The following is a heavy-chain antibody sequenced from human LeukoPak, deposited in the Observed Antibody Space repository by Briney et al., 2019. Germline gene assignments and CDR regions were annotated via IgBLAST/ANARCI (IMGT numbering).Heavy chain of an antibody. CDR1: GYSFSSYW. Sequence: GESLKISCKGSGYSFSSYWIGWVRQMPGKGLEWMGIIYPGDSDTRYSPSFQGQVTISADKSISTAYLQWSSLKASDTAMYYCARAATTRTTVTTPPGNAFDIWGQGTMVTVSS. CDR3: ARAATTRTTVTTPPGNAFDI. CDR2: IYPGDSDT. D-gene: IGHD4-17*01. V-gene: IGHV5-51*01. J-gene: IGHJ3*02.